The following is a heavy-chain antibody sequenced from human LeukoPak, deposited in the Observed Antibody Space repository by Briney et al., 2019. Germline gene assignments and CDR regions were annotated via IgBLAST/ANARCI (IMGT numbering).Heavy chain of an antibody. V-gene: IGHV4-4*09. CDR1: GGSISSYY. J-gene: IGHJ5*02. D-gene: IGHD3-3*01. CDR2: IYTSGST. Sequence: SETLSLTCTVSGGSISSYYWSRIRQPPGKGLEWIGYIYTSGSTNYNPSLKSRVTISVDTSKNQFSQKLSSVTAADTAVYYCARHAAYYDFWSGYYTGRRGEDWFDPWGQGTLVTVSS. CDR3: ARHAAYYDFWSGYYTGRRGEDWFDP.